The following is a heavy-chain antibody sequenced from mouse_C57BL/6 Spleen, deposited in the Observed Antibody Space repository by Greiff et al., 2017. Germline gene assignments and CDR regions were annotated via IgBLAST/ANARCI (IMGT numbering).Heavy chain of an antibody. J-gene: IGHJ4*01. CDR3: AREGDGYYYAMDY. CDR1: GYTFTSYW. V-gene: IGHV1-59*01. Sequence: QVQLQQPGAELVRPGTSVKLSCKASGYTFTSYWMHWVKQRPGQGLEWIGVIDPSDSYTKYNQKFKGKATLTVDTSSSTAYMQISSLTSEDSAVYYCAREGDGYYYAMDYWGQGTSVTVSS. CDR2: IDPSDSYT. D-gene: IGHD2-3*01.